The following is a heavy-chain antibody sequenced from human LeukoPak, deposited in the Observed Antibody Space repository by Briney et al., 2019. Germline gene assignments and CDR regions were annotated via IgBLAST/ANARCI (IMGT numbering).Heavy chain of an antibody. CDR2: ISGSGGST. D-gene: IGHD1-26*01. Sequence: PGGSLRLSCAASGFTFSSYAMSWVRQAPGKGLEWVSAISGSGGSTYYADSVKGRFTISRDNSKNTLYLQMNSLRAEDTAVYYCVKETVGYYYYYYGMDVWGQGTTVTVSS. CDR1: GFTFSSYA. J-gene: IGHJ6*02. CDR3: VKETVGYYYYYYGMDV. V-gene: IGHV3-23*01.